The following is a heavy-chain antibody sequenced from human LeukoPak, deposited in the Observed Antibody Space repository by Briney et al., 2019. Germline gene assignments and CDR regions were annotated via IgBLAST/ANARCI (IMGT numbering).Heavy chain of an antibody. CDR2: ISAYNGNT. D-gene: IGHD6-13*01. J-gene: IGHJ4*02. Sequence: ASVKVSCKASGYTFTSYGISWVRQAPGQGLEWMGWISAYNGNTNYAQKLQGRVTMTTDTSTSTAYMEPRSLRSDDAAVYYCARVYSSSWTPADYFDYWGQGTLVTVSS. V-gene: IGHV1-18*01. CDR3: ARVYSSSWTPADYFDY. CDR1: GYTFTSYG.